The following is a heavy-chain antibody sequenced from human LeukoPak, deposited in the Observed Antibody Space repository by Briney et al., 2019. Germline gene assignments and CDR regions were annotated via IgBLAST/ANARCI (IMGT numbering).Heavy chain of an antibody. CDR2: IHRDGSVR. V-gene: IGHV3-7*01. J-gene: IGHJ5*02. Sequence: ETLSLTCTVSGGSISSSSYYWGWIRQPPGKGLEWVANIHRDGSVRHYVESVRGRFTISRDNAKNSLFLQMNSLRVEDTAVYYCAREDGGWLRADLWGQGTLVTVSS. D-gene: IGHD5-24*01. CDR1: GGSISSSSYY. CDR3: AREDGGWLRADL.